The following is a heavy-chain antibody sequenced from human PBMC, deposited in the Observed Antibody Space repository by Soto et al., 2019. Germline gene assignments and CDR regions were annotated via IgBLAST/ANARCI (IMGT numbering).Heavy chain of an antibody. CDR2: ISSTGIYK. D-gene: IGHD3-10*01. CDR3: VRDLYGSGTSLRGWFDP. Sequence: QEQLVESGGGWVKPGGSLRLSCAASGFTFSDYYIAWIRQAPGKVLEWISYISSTGIYKRYADSVKGRFTIARDNANNSLVLQMNSLRADDTAVYYCVRDLYGSGTSLRGWFDPWGQGTLVTVSS. J-gene: IGHJ5*02. V-gene: IGHV3-11*06. CDR1: GFTFSDYY.